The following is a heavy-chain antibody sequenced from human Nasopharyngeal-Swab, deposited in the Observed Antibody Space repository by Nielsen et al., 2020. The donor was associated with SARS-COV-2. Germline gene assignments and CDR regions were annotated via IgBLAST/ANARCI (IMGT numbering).Heavy chain of an antibody. J-gene: IGHJ4*02. D-gene: IGHD2-15*01. CDR1: GFSFSSYD. V-gene: IGHV3-13*01. CDR3: TRGLHGIDY. Sequence: GESLKISCAASGFSFSSYDMHWVRQATGKGLEWVSSIGTVGDTYYPGSVKGRFTISREDAKNSFFLQMNSLRAEDTAVYYCTRGLHGIDYWGQGTLVTVSS. CDR2: IGTVGDT.